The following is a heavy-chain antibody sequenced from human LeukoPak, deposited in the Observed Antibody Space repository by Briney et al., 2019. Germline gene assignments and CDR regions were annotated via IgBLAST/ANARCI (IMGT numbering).Heavy chain of an antibody. Sequence: GASVKVSCKASGYSFKTYGMNWVRQAPGQGLEWMGWINTNTGNPTYAQGFTGRFVFSLDTSVSTAYLQISSLKAEDTAVYYCARVANYDILTGYDYWGQGTLVTVSS. CDR2: INTNTGNP. J-gene: IGHJ4*02. CDR1: GYSFKTYG. V-gene: IGHV7-4-1*02. CDR3: ARVANYDILTGYDY. D-gene: IGHD3-9*01.